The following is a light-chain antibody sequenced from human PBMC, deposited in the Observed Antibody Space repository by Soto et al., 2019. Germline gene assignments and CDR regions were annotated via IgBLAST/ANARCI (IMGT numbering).Light chain of an antibody. CDR1: SSDVGAYKL. J-gene: IGLJ1*01. CDR2: EVS. CDR3: CSFAGGRNV. Sequence: QSALPQPASVSGSPGQSITISCSGTSSDVGAYKLVSWYQQFPGKAPKLMIFEVSQRTSGVSSRFSGSKSGSTASLTISGLQAEDEADYYCCSFAGGRNVFGTGTMVTV. V-gene: IGLV2-23*02.